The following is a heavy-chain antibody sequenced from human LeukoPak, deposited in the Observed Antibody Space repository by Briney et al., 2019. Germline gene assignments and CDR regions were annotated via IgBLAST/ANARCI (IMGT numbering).Heavy chain of an antibody. V-gene: IGHV4-59*01. J-gene: IGHJ4*02. D-gene: IGHD6-19*01. CDR2: IYYSGST. CDR3: ARVEGDKWLSFDY. Sequence: PSETLSLTCTVSGGSISSYYWSWIRQPPGKGLEWIGYIYYSGSTNYNPSLKSRVTIPVDTSKNQFSLKLSSVTAADTAVYYCARVEGDKWLSFDYWGQGTLVTVSS. CDR1: GGSISSYY.